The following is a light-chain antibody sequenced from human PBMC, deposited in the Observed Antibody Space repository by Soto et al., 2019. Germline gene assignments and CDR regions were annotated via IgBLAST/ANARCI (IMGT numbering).Light chain of an antibody. J-gene: IGKJ4*01. CDR2: DAS. Sequence: EIVLTQSPVTLSLSPGERATLSCRASQSVSTSLAWYQQKPGQALRLLIYDASGRASGIPARFSGIGSGTDFTLTISSLEPEDFAVYYCQQRSSWPLTFGGGTKVEIK. CDR1: QSVSTS. V-gene: IGKV3-11*01. CDR3: QQRSSWPLT.